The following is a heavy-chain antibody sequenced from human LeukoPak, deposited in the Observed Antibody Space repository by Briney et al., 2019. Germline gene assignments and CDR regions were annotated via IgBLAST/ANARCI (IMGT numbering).Heavy chain of an antibody. J-gene: IGHJ6*03. CDR1: GFTFSSYS. CDR3: ARDQQRYPYYYGSGSSSLMDV. Sequence: GGSLRLSCAASGFTFSSYSMNWVRQAPGKGLEWVSSISSSSSYIYYADSVKGRFTISRDNAKNSLYLQMNSLRAEDTAVYYCARDQQRYPYYYGSGSSSLMDVWGKGTTVTVSS. V-gene: IGHV3-21*01. CDR2: ISSSSSYI. D-gene: IGHD3-10*01.